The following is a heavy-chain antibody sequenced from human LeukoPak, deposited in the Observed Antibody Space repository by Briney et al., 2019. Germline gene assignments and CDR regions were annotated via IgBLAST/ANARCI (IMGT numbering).Heavy chain of an antibody. Sequence: PSETLSLTCAVYGGSFSGYYWSWIPQPPGKGLEGIGSIYYSGTTHYSTSLESRVTISVDTSKNQFSLKLAAVTAADTAIYYCSKGAGGFSYYNWFDPWGQGTLVTVSS. V-gene: IGHV4-34*01. D-gene: IGHD5-18*01. J-gene: IGHJ5*02. CDR1: GGSFSGYY. CDR3: SKGAGGFSYYNWFDP. CDR2: IYYSGTT.